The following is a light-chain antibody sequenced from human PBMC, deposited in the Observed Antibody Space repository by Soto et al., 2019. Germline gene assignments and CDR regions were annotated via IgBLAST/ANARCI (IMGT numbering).Light chain of an antibody. Sequence: IVLTQSPGTLSLSPGERATLSCRASQSVSSSYLAWYQQKPGQAPRLLIYGASSRATGIPDRFSGSGSGTDFTLTISRVEPEDFAVYYCQQYGKSPLVTFGQGTRLEIK. V-gene: IGKV3-20*01. CDR3: QQYGKSPLVT. CDR2: GAS. J-gene: IGKJ5*01. CDR1: QSVSSSY.